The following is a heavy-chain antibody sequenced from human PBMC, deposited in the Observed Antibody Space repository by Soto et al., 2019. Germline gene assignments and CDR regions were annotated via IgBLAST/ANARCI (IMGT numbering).Heavy chain of an antibody. V-gene: IGHV1-18*01. CDR2: ISAYNGNT. D-gene: IGHD3-10*01. J-gene: IGHJ4*02. CDR3: ARDLRYYYGSGSYFPGY. Sequence: GASVKVSCKASGYTFTSYGISWVRQAPRQGLEWMGWISAYNGNTNYAQKLQGRVTMTTDTSTSTAYMELRSLRSDDTAVYYCARDLRYYYGSGSYFPGYWGQGTLVTVSS. CDR1: GYTFTSYG.